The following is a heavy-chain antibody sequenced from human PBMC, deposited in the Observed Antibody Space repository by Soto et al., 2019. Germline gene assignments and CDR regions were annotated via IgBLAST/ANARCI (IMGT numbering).Heavy chain of an antibody. J-gene: IGHJ5*02. CDR2: IYYSGST. CDR1: GGSISSGDYY. V-gene: IGHV4-30-4*01. Sequence: SETLSLTCTVSGGSISSGDYYWSWIRQPPGKGLEWIGYIYYSGSTYYNPSLKSRVTISVDTSKNQFSLKLSSVTAADAAVYYCARERPDGARLDPWGQGTLVTVS. D-gene: IGHD6-6*01. CDR3: ARERPDGARLDP.